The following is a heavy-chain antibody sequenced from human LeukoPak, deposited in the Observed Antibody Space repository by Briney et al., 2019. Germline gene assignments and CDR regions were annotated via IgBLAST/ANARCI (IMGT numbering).Heavy chain of an antibody. V-gene: IGHV1-3*01. CDR3: ARSPYSYYDFWSAAPGFDY. J-gene: IGHJ4*02. D-gene: IGHD3-3*01. Sequence: ASVKVSCKASGYTFTDYTMHWLRQAPGQRLDWMGWINGGSGNTKYSPEFQGRVTITRDTSASTAYMELSSLRSEDTAVYYCARSPYSYYDFWSAAPGFDYWGQGTLVTVSS. CDR2: INGGSGNT. CDR1: GYTFTDYT.